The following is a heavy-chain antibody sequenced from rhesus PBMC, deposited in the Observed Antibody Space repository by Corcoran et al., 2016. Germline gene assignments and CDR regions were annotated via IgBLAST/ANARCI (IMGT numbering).Heavy chain of an antibody. CDR1: GGSISRNY. D-gene: IGHD5-24*01. CDR3: ARWSNWVVDY. J-gene: IGHJ4*01. V-gene: IGHV4-160*01. CDR2: IYVGGGST. Sequence: QVQLQESGPGLVKPSETLSLTCAVSGGSISRNYWSWIRQSPGKGLEWIGYIYVGGGSTRYNPARKRRVTISTDTSKNQFSLKRSAVAAAETAVYYWARWSNWVVDYWGQGVLVTVSS.